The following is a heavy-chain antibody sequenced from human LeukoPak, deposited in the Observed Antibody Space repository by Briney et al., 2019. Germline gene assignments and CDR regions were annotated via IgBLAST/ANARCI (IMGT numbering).Heavy chain of an antibody. J-gene: IGHJ4*02. CDR1: GGTFSSYA. D-gene: IGHD5/OR15-5a*01. CDR2: IIPIFGTA. CDR3: ARCPIYLGYFDY. V-gene: IGHV1-69*05. Sequence: GASVKVSCKASGGTFSSYAISWVRQAPGQGLEWMGGIIPIFGTANYAQKFQGRVTITTDESTSTAYMELRSLRSDDTAVYYCARCPIYLGYFDYWGQGTLVTVSS.